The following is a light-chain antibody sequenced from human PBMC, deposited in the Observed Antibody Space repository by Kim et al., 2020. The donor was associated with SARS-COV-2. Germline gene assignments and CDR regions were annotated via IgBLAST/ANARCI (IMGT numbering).Light chain of an antibody. CDR1: QSVLSSY. Sequence: LSPGGRDTPSCRAIQSVLSSYLAWHHQKPAQAPSLLIYYASSRATGIPAWFSGSGSGTDFTLTISRLEPEDFSVYYCQQYGRSLTFGGGTKVDIK. CDR3: QQYGRSLT. CDR2: YAS. V-gene: IGKV3-20*01. J-gene: IGKJ4*01.